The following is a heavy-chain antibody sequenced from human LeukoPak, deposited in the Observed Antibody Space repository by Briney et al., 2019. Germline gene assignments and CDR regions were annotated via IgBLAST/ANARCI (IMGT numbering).Heavy chain of an antibody. D-gene: IGHD5-24*01. CDR1: GASISGYY. J-gene: IGHJ4*02. CDR3: ARGNGMATFPWDS. V-gene: IGHV4-59*01. Sequence: PSETLSLTCLVSGASISGYYWSWLRQPPGKGLEWIGYIYHSGATRYTSSLKSRVTMSLDTSKNNFSLKLSAVTAADTAVYYCARGNGMATFPWDSWGQGTLVTVSS. CDR2: IYHSGAT.